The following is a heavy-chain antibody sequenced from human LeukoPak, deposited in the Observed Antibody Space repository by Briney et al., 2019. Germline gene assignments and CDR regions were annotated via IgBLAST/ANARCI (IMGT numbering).Heavy chain of an antibody. CDR2: INPNSVGT. CDR3: ARENYASIAAD. Sequence: ASVKVSCKASGYTFTGYYMHWVRQAPGQGLEWMGRINPNSVGTNYAQQFQGRVTMTRDTSISTAYMELSRLRSDDTAVYYCARENYASIAADWGQGTLVTVSS. J-gene: IGHJ4*02. CDR1: GYTFTGYY. V-gene: IGHV1-2*06. D-gene: IGHD6-6*01.